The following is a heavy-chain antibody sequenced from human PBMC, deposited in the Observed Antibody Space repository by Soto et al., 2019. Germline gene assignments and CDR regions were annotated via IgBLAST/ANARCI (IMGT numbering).Heavy chain of an antibody. CDR2: IFPVFGTA. J-gene: IGHJ6*02. V-gene: IGHV1-69*12. D-gene: IGHD2-2*01. Sequence: QVQLVQSGAEVKKPGSLVRVSCKASGDTFSRYSISWVRQAPGQGLEWMGGIFPVFGTATYAQKFQGRVLIIADESTTTAYMVLTSLRSEDTAVYYCAVGPSAAAWYSHGMDVWGQGTTLTVSS. CDR1: GDTFSRYS. CDR3: AVGPSAAAWYSHGMDV.